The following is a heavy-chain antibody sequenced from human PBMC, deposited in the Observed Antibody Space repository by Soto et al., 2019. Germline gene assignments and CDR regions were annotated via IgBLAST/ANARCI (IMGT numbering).Heavy chain of an antibody. J-gene: IGHJ6*02. Sequence: GGSLRLSCAASGFTFSSYDMQWVRQATGKGLEWVSAIGTAGDTYYPGSVKGRFTISRENAKNSLYLQMNSLRAGDTAVYYCARSSPGGYHYYYGMDVLGQGTTVTVSS. V-gene: IGHV3-13*04. CDR3: ARSSPGGYHYYYGMDV. CDR1: GFTFSSYD. CDR2: IGTAGDT. D-gene: IGHD6-13*01.